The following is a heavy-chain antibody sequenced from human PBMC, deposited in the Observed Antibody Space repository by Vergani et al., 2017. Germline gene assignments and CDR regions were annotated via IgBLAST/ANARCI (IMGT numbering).Heavy chain of an antibody. D-gene: IGHD6-19*01. V-gene: IGHV3-9*01. CDR3: AKVGRSEVAGTFGAFDI. CDR2: ISWNSGAV. CDR1: GITFWKFG. J-gene: IGHJ3*02. Sequence: VNLVESGGGLAQPGGSLRLSCEASGITFWKFGMHWVRQGPGKGLEWVSGISWNSGAVDYADSVRGRFTISRDNSKNTLFLHMNSLRPEDTAVYYCAKVGRSEVAGTFGAFDIWGQGTMVTVSS.